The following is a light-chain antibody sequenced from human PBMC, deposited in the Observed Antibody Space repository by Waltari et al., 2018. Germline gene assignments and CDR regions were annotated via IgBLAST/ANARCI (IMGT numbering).Light chain of an antibody. J-gene: IGLJ2*01. CDR1: HLGAKY. CDR2: QES. Sequence: SYELTQPPSVSVSPGQTASITCAGDHLGAKYACWYQQKPGQSPVLVIYQESKRPSGIPERFSGSNSGNTATLTISGTQAMDEADYYCQAWDSSTGVFGGGTKLTVL. V-gene: IGLV3-1*01. CDR3: QAWDSSTGV.